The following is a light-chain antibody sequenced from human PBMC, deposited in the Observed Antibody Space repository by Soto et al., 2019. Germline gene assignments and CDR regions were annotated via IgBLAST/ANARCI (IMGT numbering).Light chain of an antibody. J-gene: IGKJ4*01. CDR2: KAS. Sequence: DIQMTQTTSTLSASVGDRVTITFRASQTISTWLAWYQQKPGKAPMLLIYKASTLESGVPSRFSGSGSGTDFTLTISSLQPDDFATYYCQQYSSYPLTFGGGTKVDIK. V-gene: IGKV1-5*03. CDR1: QTISTW. CDR3: QQYSSYPLT.